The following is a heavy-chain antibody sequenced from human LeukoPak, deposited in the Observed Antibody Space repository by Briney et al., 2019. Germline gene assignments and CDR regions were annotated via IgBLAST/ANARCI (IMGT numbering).Heavy chain of an antibody. CDR3: ARIHRYCSGGACYVLDN. D-gene: IGHD2-15*01. CDR1: GGSVSGYY. J-gene: IGHJ4*02. V-gene: IGHV4-59*02. Sequence: PSETLSLTCVVSGGSVSGYYWGWIRQPPGRGLEWIGYVYYSGSTNYNPSFKSRITISEDTSRNQFSLQLSSVTAADTAVYYCARIHRYCSGGACYVLDNWGQGALVAVSS. CDR2: VYYSGST.